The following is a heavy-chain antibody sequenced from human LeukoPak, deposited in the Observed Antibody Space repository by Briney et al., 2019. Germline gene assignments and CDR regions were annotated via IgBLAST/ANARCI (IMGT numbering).Heavy chain of an antibody. CDR2: INPNSGGT. Sequence: ASVKVSCKASGYTFTGYYMHWVRQAPGQGLEWMGWINPNSGGTNYAQNFQGRVTMTRDTSINTAYIELSSLRSDDTAVYYCARGGAYYYGAGYLWGQGTLVTVSS. J-gene: IGHJ1*01. CDR3: ARGGAYYYGAGYL. V-gene: IGHV1-2*02. CDR1: GYTFTGYY. D-gene: IGHD3-10*01.